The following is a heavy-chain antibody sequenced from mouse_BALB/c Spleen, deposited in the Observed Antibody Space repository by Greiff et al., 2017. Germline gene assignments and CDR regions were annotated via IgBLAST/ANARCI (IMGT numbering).Heavy chain of an antibody. V-gene: IGHV1-69*02. Sequence: QVQLQQPGAELVRPGASVKLSCKASGYTFTSYWINWVKQRPGQGLEWIGNIYPSDSYTNYNQKFKDKATLTVDKSSSTAYMQLSSPTSEDSAVYYCTSDDGYSFDYWGQGTTLTVSS. CDR1: GYTFTSYW. D-gene: IGHD2-3*01. CDR3: TSDDGYSFDY. J-gene: IGHJ2*01. CDR2: IYPSDSYT.